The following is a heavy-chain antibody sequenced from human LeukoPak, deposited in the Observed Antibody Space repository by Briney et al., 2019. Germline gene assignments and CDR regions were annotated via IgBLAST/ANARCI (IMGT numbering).Heavy chain of an antibody. CDR1: GFTFSNHA. D-gene: IGHD3-9*01. J-gene: IGHJ6*02. V-gene: IGHV3-30*04. CDR2: ISYDGSNK. CDR3: ARGYDILTGYFYYYYYGMDV. Sequence: GGSLRLSCVASGFTFSNHAMTWVRQAPGKGLEWVAVISYDGSNKYYADSVKGRFTISRDNSKNTLYLQMNSLRAEDTAVYYCARGYDILTGYFYYYYYGMDVWGQGTTVTVSS.